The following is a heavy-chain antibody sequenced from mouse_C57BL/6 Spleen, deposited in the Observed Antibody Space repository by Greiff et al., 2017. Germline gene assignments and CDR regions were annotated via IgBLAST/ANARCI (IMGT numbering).Heavy chain of an antibody. Sequence: EVKLVESGGGLVKPGGSLKLSCAASGFTFSDYGMHWVRQAPEKGLEWVAYISSGSSTIYYADTVKGRFTISRDNAKNTLFLQMTSLRSEDTAMXYCAKHSNYDAMDYWGQGTSVTVSS. V-gene: IGHV5-17*01. CDR1: GFTFSDYG. D-gene: IGHD2-5*01. J-gene: IGHJ4*01. CDR2: ISSGSSTI. CDR3: AKHSNYDAMDY.